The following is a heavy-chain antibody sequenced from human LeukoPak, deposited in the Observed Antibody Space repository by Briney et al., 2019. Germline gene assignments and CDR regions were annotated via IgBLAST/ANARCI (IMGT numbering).Heavy chain of an antibody. D-gene: IGHD3-10*01. Sequence: SETLSLTCAVSGGSFSGFYWSWIRQPPGKGLQWIGEINCGGDTNYNPSLESRVTISLDTSKNQFSLRLRSVTAADTAVYYCARGYGSGSYFGYWGQGTLVTVSS. V-gene: IGHV4-34*01. CDR3: ARGYGSGSYFGY. J-gene: IGHJ4*02. CDR1: GGSFSGFY. CDR2: INCGGDT.